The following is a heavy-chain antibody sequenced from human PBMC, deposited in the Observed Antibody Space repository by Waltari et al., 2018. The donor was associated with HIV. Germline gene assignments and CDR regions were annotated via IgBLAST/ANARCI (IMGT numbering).Heavy chain of an antibody. D-gene: IGHD3-3*01. CDR1: GGHFVIKI. CDR2: AIPMFGTT. Sequence: QVHLLQSCAEVKKPESSVKDSCKASGGHFVIKIFNWMRQAPGQGLEWMGRAIPMFGTTNYARKFQGRVTITADKSTTTAYMELNGLRRDDTAVYYCASARETMGVDFDSWGQGTLVTVS. CDR3: ASARETMGVDFDS. J-gene: IGHJ5*01. V-gene: IGHV1-69*08.